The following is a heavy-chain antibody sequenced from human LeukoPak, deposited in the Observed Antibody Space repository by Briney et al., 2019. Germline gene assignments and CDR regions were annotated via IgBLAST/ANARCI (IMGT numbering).Heavy chain of an antibody. V-gene: IGHV3-11*01. CDR2: INKSGSGT. Sequence: PSETLSLTCTVSGGSISSSSYYWGWIRQAPGKGLEWLSYINKSGSGTYYADSVKGRFTISRDNAKNSLYLQMNSLRAEDTAVYYCASLGSPTYYYIMDVWGQGTTVTVSS. CDR1: GGSISSSSYY. CDR3: ASLGSPTYYYIMDV. J-gene: IGHJ6*02.